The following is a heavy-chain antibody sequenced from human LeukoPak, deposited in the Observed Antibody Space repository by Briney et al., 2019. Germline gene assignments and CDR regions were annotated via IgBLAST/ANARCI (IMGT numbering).Heavy chain of an antibody. CDR2: ISSSSSYI. D-gene: IGHD1-26*01. Sequence: GGSLRLSCAASGFTFSSYSMNWVRQAPGKGLEWVSSISSSSSYIYYADSVKGRFTISRDNAKDSLYLQMNSLRAEDTAVYYCARDSIVGATTGAFDIWGQGTMVTVSS. CDR1: GFTFSSYS. V-gene: IGHV3-21*01. CDR3: ARDSIVGATTGAFDI. J-gene: IGHJ3*02.